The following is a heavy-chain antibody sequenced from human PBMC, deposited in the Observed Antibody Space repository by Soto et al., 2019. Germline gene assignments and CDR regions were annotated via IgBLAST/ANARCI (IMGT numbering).Heavy chain of an antibody. CDR3: ARGSDTYYFDY. J-gene: IGHJ4*02. V-gene: IGHV4-34*01. CDR1: GGSFSGYY. CDR2: INHSGST. Sequence: SETLPLTCAVYGGSFSGYYWSWIRQPPGKGLEWIGEINHSGSTNYNPSLKSRVTISVDTSKNQFSLKLSSVTAADTAVYYCARGSDTYYFDYWGQGTLVTVSS.